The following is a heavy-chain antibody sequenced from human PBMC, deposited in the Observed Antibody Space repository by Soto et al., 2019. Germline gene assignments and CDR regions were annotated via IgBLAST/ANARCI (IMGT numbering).Heavy chain of an antibody. V-gene: IGHV1-18*01. J-gene: IGHJ6*02. Sequence: QVQLVQSGAEVKKPGASVKVSCKASGYTFTSYGISWVRQAPGQGREWMGWISAYNGHTKYAQKLKGRVTMTTDTSPSTAYMELRSLRSDDTAVYYGARLAPHMDVGGQGTTVPFPS. CDR3: ARLAPHMDV. CDR2: ISAYNGHT. CDR1: GYTFTSYG.